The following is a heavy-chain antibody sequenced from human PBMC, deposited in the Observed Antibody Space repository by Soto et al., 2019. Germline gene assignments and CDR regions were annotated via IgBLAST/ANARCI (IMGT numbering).Heavy chain of an antibody. D-gene: IGHD3-10*01. CDR2: ITSSSNYI. V-gene: IGHV3-21*06. J-gene: IGHJ4*02. Sequence: PAGSLRLSCAASGFTFSSYTMNWVRQAPGKGLDWVSSITSSSNYIYYANPKKGRVTISRENAKNSLYLHMNSLRAEDTAVYYCSRVGPTTMVISFFDYWGQGT. CDR1: GFTFSSYT. CDR3: SRVGPTTMVISFFDY.